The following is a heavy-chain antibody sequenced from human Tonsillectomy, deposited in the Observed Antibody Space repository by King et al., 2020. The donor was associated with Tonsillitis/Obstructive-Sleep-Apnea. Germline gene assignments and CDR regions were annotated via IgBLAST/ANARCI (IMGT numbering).Heavy chain of an antibody. J-gene: IGHJ4*02. CDR2: ISGSGNTI. CDR1: GVTFSSYE. CDR3: ARGGPQLGWYYFDY. V-gene: IGHV3-48*03. D-gene: IGHD6-13*01. Sequence: VQLVESGGGLVQPGGSLRLSCEASGVTFSSYEMNWVRQAPGKGLEGVSYISGSGNTIYYADSVKGRFTISRDNAKNSLYLQMNSLRADDTAVCYCARGGPQLGWYYFDYWGQGTLVTVSS.